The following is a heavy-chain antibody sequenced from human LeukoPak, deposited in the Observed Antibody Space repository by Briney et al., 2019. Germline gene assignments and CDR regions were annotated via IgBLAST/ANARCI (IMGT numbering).Heavy chain of an antibody. Sequence: GGSLRLSCAASGFTFSSYAMHWVRQAPGKGLEWVAVISYDGSNKYYADSVKGRFTISRDNSKNTLYLQMNSLRAEDTAVYYCVRSEDYYDSSGYYHTSYYFDYWGQGTLVTVSS. CDR3: VRSEDYYDSSGYYHTSYYFDY. J-gene: IGHJ4*02. D-gene: IGHD3-22*01. CDR2: ISYDGSNK. CDR1: GFTFSSYA. V-gene: IGHV3-30-3*01.